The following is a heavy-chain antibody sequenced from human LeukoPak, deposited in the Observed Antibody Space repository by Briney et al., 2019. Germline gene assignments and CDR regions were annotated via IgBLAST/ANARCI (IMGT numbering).Heavy chain of an antibody. J-gene: IGHJ4*02. CDR1: GFTFSSYW. CDR3: ARSPYYAPLDY. CDR2: INSDGSST. V-gene: IGHV3-74*01. Sequence: PGGSLRLSCAASGFTFSSYWMHWVRQAPGKGLVWVSRINSDGSSTSYADSVKGRFTISIDNAKNTLYLQMNSLRAEDTAVYYCARSPYYAPLDYWGQGTLVTVSS. D-gene: IGHD3-10*01.